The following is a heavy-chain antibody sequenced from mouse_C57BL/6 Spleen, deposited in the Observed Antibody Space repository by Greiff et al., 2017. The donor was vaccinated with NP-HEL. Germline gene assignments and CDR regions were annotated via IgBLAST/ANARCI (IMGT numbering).Heavy chain of an antibody. CDR2: ISYDGSN. CDR1: GYSITSGYY. V-gene: IGHV3-6*01. CDR3: ARDDGYYGVYWYFDV. J-gene: IGHJ1*03. Sequence: EVQLQQSGPGLVKPSQSLSLTCSVTGYSITSGYYWNWIRQFPGNKLEWMGYISYDGSNNYNPSLKNRISITRDTSKNQFFLKLNSVTTEDTATYYCARDDGYYGVYWYFDVWGTGTTVTVSS. D-gene: IGHD2-3*01.